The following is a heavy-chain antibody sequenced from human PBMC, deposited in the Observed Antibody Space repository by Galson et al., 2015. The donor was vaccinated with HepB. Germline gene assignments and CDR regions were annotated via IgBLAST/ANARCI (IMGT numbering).Heavy chain of an antibody. D-gene: IGHD6-19*01. J-gene: IGHJ4*02. Sequence: TLRLSCAASGFTFNNYVMNWVRLAPGKGLEWISAITPSGDNTYSADSMKGRFTISRDNSRNTLFLQLNSLRAGDTAIYFCAKVFPEKTDGWYRQALYDFAYWGQGTRVTASS. CDR3: AKVFPEKTDGWYRQALYDFAY. CDR1: GFTFNNYV. V-gene: IGHV3-23*01. CDR2: ITPSGDNT.